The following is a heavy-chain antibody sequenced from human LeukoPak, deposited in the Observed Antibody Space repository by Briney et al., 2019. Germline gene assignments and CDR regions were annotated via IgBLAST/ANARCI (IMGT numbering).Heavy chain of an antibody. CDR2: IRDDGTNK. D-gene: IGHD3-10*01. Sequence: GGSLRLSCAASGFSFSSYGMHWVRQAPGKGLEWVALIRDDGTNKYYADSVKGRFTISRDNSKNTLYLQMNSLRTEDTAVYYCAKIPLWFGEKLPIDYWGQGTLVTVSS. J-gene: IGHJ4*02. CDR1: GFSFSSYG. V-gene: IGHV3-30*02. CDR3: AKIPLWFGEKLPIDY.